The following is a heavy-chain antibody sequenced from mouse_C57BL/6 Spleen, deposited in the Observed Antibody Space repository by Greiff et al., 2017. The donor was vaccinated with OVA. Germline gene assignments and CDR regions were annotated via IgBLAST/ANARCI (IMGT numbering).Heavy chain of an antibody. CDR3: ARGKSKSAMDY. Sequence: QVQLQQPGAEPVHPMAAVKLSCKASGYTFTSYWMQWVKQRPGQGLEWIGEIDPSDSYTNYNQKFKGKATLTVDTSSSTAYMQLSSLTSEDSAVYYCARGKSKSAMDYWGQGTSVTVSS. J-gene: IGHJ4*01. D-gene: IGHD1-3*01. V-gene: IGHV1-50*01. CDR1: GYTFTSYW. CDR2: IDPSDSYT.